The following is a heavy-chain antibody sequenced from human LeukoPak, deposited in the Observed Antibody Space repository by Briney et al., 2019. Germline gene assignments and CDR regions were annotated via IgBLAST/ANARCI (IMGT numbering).Heavy chain of an antibody. D-gene: IGHD3-3*01. J-gene: IGHJ6*02. CDR1: GITFSTYW. V-gene: IGHV3-74*01. CDR2: IDGDGTAT. CDR3: ARDLIDWSGTYYYGMDV. Sequence: GGSLRLSYAASGITFSTYWIYWVRPAPGKGLGWVSHIDGDGTATNDADFVKGRFTISRDNARNTEALQMNRLTAEDTAVYYCARDLIDWSGTYYYGMDVWGQGTTVTVSS.